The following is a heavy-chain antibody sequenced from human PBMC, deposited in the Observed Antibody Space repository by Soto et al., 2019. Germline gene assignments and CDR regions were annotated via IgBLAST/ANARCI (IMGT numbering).Heavy chain of an antibody. CDR1: GGTFSSYA. D-gene: IGHD3-22*01. CDR3: ARDQTYYHDSSGYSLDY. Sequence: QVQLVQSGAEVKKPGSSVKVSCKASGGTFSSYAISWVRQAPGQGLEWMGGIIPIFGTANYAQKFQGRVTITADESTSTAYMELSSLRSEDTAVYYCARDQTYYHDSSGYSLDYWGQGTLVTVSS. CDR2: IIPIFGTA. V-gene: IGHV1-69*01. J-gene: IGHJ4*02.